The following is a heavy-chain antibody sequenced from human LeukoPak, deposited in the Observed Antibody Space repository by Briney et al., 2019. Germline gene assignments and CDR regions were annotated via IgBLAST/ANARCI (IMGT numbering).Heavy chain of an antibody. CDR2: ISSSSSYM. CDR3: ARDRRDGYINDY. D-gene: IGHD5-24*01. CDR1: GFTFSSYS. J-gene: IGHJ4*02. V-gene: IGHV3-21*01. Sequence: GGSLRLSCAASGFTFSSYSMNWVRQAPGKGLEWVSSISSSSSYMYYADSVKGRFTISRDNAKNSLYLQMNSLRAEDTAVYYCARDRRDGYINDYWGQGTLVTVSS.